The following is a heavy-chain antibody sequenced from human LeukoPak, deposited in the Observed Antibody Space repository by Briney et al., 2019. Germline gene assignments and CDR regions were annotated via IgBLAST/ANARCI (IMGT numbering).Heavy chain of an antibody. CDR2: ISGSGGST. CDR1: GFTFSSYA. V-gene: IGHV3-23*01. Sequence: PGGSLRLSCAASGFTFSSYAMSWVRQAPGKGLEWVSAISGSGGSTYYADSVKGRFTISRDNSKNTLYLQMNSLRAEDTAVYYCAKDWAHITMIVVVTGPYFDYWGQGTLVTVSS. J-gene: IGHJ4*02. D-gene: IGHD3-22*01. CDR3: AKDWAHITMIVVVTGPYFDY.